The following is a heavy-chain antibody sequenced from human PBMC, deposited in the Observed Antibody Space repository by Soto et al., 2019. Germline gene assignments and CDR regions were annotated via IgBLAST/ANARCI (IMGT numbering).Heavy chain of an antibody. Sequence: ASGKVSCKASGYTFTSYGIHWVRQAPGQRLEWMGWINAANGDTKYSPKFQGRVTITRDTSASTAYMELSSLRSEDTAVYYCVRRHVSATGIDCFDPWGQGTLVTVSS. J-gene: IGHJ5*02. V-gene: IGHV1-3*01. D-gene: IGHD6-13*01. CDR2: INAANGDT. CDR1: GYTFTSYG. CDR3: VRRHVSATGIDCFDP.